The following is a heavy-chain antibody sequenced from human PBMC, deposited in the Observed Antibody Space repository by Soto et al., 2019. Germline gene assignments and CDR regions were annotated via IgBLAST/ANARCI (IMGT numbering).Heavy chain of an antibody. CDR3: ARYYYDSSGYYPL. J-gene: IGHJ4*02. D-gene: IGHD3-22*01. CDR2: IWSDGSNK. Sequence: GGSLRLSCAASGWTFSSDGMHWVRQAPGKGLEWVAVIWSDGSNKYYADSVKGRFTISRDNSKNTLYLQMNSLRAEDTAVYYCARYYYDSSGYYPLWGQGTLVTVSS. CDR1: GWTFSSDG. V-gene: IGHV3-33*01.